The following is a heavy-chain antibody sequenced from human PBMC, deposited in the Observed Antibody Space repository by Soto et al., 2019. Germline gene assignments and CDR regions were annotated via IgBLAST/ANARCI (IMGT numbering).Heavy chain of an antibody. V-gene: IGHV1-2*04. CDR2: INPNSGGT. CDR1: GYTFTGYY. CDR3: ARSSKLYGSGYYYYGMDV. Sequence: VASVKVSCKASGYTFTGYYMHWVRQAPGQGLEWMGWINPNSGGTNYAQKFQGWVTMTRDTSISTAYMELSRLRSDDTAVYYCARSSKLYGSGYYYYGMDVWGQGTTVTVSS. D-gene: IGHD3-10*01. J-gene: IGHJ6*02.